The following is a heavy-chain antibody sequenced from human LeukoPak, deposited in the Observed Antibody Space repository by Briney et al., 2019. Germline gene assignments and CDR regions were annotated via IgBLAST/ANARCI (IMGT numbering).Heavy chain of an antibody. CDR1: GFTFSSYA. D-gene: IGHD3-10*01. J-gene: IGHJ6*02. V-gene: IGHV3-23*01. Sequence: TGGSLRLSCAASGFTFSSYAMSWVRQAPGKGLEWVSAISGSGGSTYYADSVKGRFTISRDNSKNTLYLQMNGLRAEDTAVYYCAKDIWFGESSDDSMDVWGQGTTVTVSS. CDR3: AKDIWFGESSDDSMDV. CDR2: ISGSGGST.